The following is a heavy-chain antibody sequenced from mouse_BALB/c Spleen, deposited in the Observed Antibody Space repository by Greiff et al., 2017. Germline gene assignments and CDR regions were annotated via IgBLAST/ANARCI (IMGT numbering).Heavy chain of an antibody. V-gene: IGHV1-80*01. CDR3: ARGMIIAMDY. CDR2: IYPGDGDT. D-gene: IGHD2-4*01. CDR1: GYAFSSYW. Sequence: VQLVESGAELVRPGSSVKISCKASGYAFSSYWMNWVKQRPGQGLEWIGQIYPGDGDTNYNGKFKGKATLTADKSSSTAYMQLSSLTSEDSAVYFCARGMIIAMDYWGQGTSVTVSS. J-gene: IGHJ4*01.